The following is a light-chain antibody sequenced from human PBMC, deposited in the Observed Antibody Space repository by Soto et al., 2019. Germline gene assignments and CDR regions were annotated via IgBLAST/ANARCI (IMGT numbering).Light chain of an antibody. CDR3: QQYQSYSH. Sequence: DIQMTQSPSTLSASVGDKVTITCRASQSMSSWLAWYQQKPGKAPKLLIYKASILESGLPSRFSGSGSGTEFTLTISSLQPDDFATYYCQQYQSYSHFGQGTKVEIK. J-gene: IGKJ1*01. V-gene: IGKV1-5*03. CDR1: QSMSSW. CDR2: KAS.